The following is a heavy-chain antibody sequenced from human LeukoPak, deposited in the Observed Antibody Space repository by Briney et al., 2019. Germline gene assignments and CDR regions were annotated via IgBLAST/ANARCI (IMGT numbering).Heavy chain of an antibody. V-gene: IGHV4-34*01. D-gene: IGHD3-22*01. J-gene: IGHJ4*02. CDR2: INHAGST. CDR1: GGSVSDYY. Sequence: SETLSLTCGVSGGSVSDYYWSWIHQPPGKGLEWIGEINHAGSTNYNPSLKSRVTISIDTSKNQFSLKLTSVTPAETAIYYCASTSYYYDNSGFRVWGQGTLVTVSS. CDR3: ASTSYYYDNSGFRV.